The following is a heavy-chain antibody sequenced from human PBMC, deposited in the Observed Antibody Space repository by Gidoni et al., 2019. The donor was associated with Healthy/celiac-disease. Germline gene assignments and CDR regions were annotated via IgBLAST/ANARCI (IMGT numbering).Heavy chain of an antibody. D-gene: IGHD4-17*01. CDR1: GYTFNSYY. J-gene: IGHJ4*02. CDR2: INPSGGST. CDR3: ARDATTVTTAQYYFDY. Sequence: EVKKPGASVKVTCKAPGYTFNSYYMHCVRQDPRQGLEWMGIINPSGGSTSYAQKFQGRVTMTRDTSTSTVYMELSSLRSEDTAVYYCARDATTVTTAQYYFDYWGQGTLVTVSS. V-gene: IGHV1-46*02.